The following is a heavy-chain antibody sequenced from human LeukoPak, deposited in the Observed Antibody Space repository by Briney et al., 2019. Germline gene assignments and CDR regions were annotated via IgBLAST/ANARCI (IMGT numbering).Heavy chain of an antibody. CDR2: IYSGGST. J-gene: IGHJ3*02. Sequence: GGSLRLSCAASGFTVSSNYMSWVRQAPGKGLEWVSVIYSGGSTYYADSVKGRFTISRDNSKNTLYLQMNSLRAEDTAVYYCARAFGDYGPGAFDIWGQGTMVTVSS. V-gene: IGHV3-66*01. D-gene: IGHD4-17*01. CDR1: GFTVSSNY. CDR3: ARAFGDYGPGAFDI.